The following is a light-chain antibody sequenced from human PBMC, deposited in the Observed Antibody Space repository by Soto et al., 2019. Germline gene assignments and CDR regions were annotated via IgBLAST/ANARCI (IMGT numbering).Light chain of an antibody. CDR1: DLGSKF. J-gene: IGLJ3*02. CDR3: QAWDIRV. Sequence: SYELTQPPSLSVSPGQTASITRSGADLGSKFACWYQQKPGQSPILVIYQDNKRPSGIPERFSGSNSGNTATLTISGTQPMDEADYYCQAWDIRVFGGGTKLTVL. CDR2: QDN. V-gene: IGLV3-1*01.